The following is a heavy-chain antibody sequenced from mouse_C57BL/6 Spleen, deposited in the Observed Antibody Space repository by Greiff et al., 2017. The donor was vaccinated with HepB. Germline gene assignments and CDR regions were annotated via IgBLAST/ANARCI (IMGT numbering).Heavy chain of an antibody. CDR2: FYPGSGSI. V-gene: IGHV1-62-2*01. J-gene: IGHJ2*01. CDR1: GYTFTEYT. CDR3: ARHGYYSNYGGVFDY. Sequence: QVHVKQSGAELVKPGASVKLSCKASGYTFTEYTIHWVKQRSGQGLEWIGWFYPGSGSIKYNEKFKDKATLTADKSSSTVYMELSRLTSEDSAVYFCARHGYYSNYGGVFDYWGQGTTLTVSS. D-gene: IGHD2-5*01.